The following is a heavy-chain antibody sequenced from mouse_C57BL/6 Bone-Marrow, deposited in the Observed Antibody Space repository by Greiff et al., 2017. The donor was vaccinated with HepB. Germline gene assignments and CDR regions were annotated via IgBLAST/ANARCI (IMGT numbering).Heavy chain of an antibody. CDR3: ARLGGSSYWYFDV. Sequence: VKPGPSVKISCKASGFTFTDYYMHWVKQSHGKSLEWIGLVYPYNGGTSYNQKFKGKATLTVDTSSSTAYMELNSLTSEDSAVYYCARLGGSSYWYFDVWGTGTTVTVSS. V-gene: IGHV1-36*01. CDR2: VYPYNGGT. D-gene: IGHD1-1*01. CDR1: GFTFTDYY. J-gene: IGHJ1*03.